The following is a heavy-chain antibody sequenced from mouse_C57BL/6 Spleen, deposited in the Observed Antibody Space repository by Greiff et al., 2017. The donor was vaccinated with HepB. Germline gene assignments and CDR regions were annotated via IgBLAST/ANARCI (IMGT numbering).Heavy chain of an antibody. V-gene: IGHV1-4*01. J-gene: IGHJ2*01. CDR3: ARTSYYSNYVKGHFDY. D-gene: IGHD2-5*01. CDR1: GYTFTSYT. CDR2: INPSSGYT. Sequence: QVQLQQSGAELARPGASVKMSCKASGYTFTSYTMHWVKQRPGQGLEWIGYINPSSGYTKYNQKFKDKATLTADKSSSTAYMQLSSLTSEDSAVYYCARTSYYSNYVKGHFDYWGQGTTLTVSS.